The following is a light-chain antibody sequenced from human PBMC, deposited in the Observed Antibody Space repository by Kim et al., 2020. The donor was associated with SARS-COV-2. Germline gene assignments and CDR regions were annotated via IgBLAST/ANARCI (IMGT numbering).Light chain of an antibody. CDR2: YDS. CDR1: NMGSKS. V-gene: IGLV3-21*04. Sequence: GKTARITGGGNNMGSKSVHWYQQKPGQAPVLVIYYDSDRPSGIPERFSGSNSGNTATLTISRVEAGDEADYYCQVWDSSSDHPSWVFGGGTQLTVL. CDR3: QVWDSSSDHPSWV. J-gene: IGLJ3*02.